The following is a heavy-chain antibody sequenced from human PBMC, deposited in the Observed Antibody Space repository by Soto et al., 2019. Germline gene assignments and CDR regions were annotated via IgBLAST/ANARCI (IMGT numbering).Heavy chain of an antibody. CDR1: GFIVSDNY. CDR2: IYSGGKT. CDR3: ARQHDY. J-gene: IGHJ4*02. V-gene: IGHV3-66*04. Sequence: EVKVVESGGGLVQPGGSLRLSSAASGFIVSDNYMTWVRQAPGKGLEWVSVIYSGGKTDYTDSVKGRFTVSRDISKNTMYLQMNSLRAEDTAVYYCARQHDYWGQGTLVIVCS.